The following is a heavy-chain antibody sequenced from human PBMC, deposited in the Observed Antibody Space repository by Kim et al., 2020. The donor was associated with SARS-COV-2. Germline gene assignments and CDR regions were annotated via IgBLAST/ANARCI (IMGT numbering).Heavy chain of an antibody. D-gene: IGHD5-18*01. J-gene: IGHJ4*02. V-gene: IGHV4-31*02. Sequence: STYYNPSLKSRVTISVDTSKNQFSLKLSSVTAADTAVYYCARVDTAMVDYWGQGTLVTVSS. CDR2: ST. CDR3: ARVDTAMVDY.